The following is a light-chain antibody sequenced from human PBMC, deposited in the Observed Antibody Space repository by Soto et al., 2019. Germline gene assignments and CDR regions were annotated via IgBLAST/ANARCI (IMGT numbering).Light chain of an antibody. CDR1: SSDVGGYNY. Sequence: QSALTQPPSASGSPGQSVTISCTGTSSDVGGYNYVSWYQQHPGKAPKLMIYEVSKRPSGVPDRFSGSKSGNTASLTVSGLQVEDEADYYCSSYAGSKNFVFGTGTKVTVL. CDR2: EVS. J-gene: IGLJ1*01. V-gene: IGLV2-8*01. CDR3: SSYAGSKNFV.